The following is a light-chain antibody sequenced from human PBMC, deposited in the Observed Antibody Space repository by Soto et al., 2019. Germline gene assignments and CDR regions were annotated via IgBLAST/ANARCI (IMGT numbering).Light chain of an antibody. CDR3: QQYGTSPRT. CDR2: CAS. J-gene: IGKJ1*01. V-gene: IGKV3-20*01. Sequence: EVELTQSPGTLSLSPGDTATLSCGASQSVTSNYLAWYQQKAGQPPRLLIYCASTRASGIPDRFSGSGSGTGFTLTIDRLEPEDFAVYYCQQYGTSPRTFGRGTKVEIK. CDR1: QSVTSNY.